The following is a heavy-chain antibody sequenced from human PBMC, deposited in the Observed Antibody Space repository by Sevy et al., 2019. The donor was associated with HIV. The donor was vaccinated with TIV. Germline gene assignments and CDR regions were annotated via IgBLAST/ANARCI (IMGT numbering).Heavy chain of an antibody. J-gene: IGHJ4*02. Sequence: SETLSLTCTVSGGSISNSYWTWIRQPPGKGLEWIGYIYSSGSTLYNPSLKSRVSISVDTSKNQFSLKLSSVTAADTAVYYCARFYSRYSESHFDYWGQGTLVTVSS. D-gene: IGHD1-26*01. CDR1: GGSISNSY. CDR2: IYSSGST. V-gene: IGHV4-59*01. CDR3: ARFYSRYSESHFDY.